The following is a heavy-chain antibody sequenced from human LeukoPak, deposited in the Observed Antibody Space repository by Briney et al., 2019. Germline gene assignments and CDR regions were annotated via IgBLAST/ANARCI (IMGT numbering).Heavy chain of an antibody. V-gene: IGHV1-69*13. CDR2: IIPTYGTT. Sequence: ASVKVSCKASGGSFSSYVITWVRQAPGQGLEWMGGIIPTYGTTKYAQKFQGRVTITADESTSTAYMELSNLRSDDTAVYYCARALGYQLLLSQEGWFDPWGQGTLVTVSS. CDR1: GGSFSSYV. CDR3: ARALGYQLLLSQEGWFDP. D-gene: IGHD2/OR15-2a*01. J-gene: IGHJ5*02.